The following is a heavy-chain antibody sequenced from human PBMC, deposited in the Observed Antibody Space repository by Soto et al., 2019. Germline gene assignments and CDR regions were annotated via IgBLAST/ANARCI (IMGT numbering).Heavy chain of an antibody. CDR2: MNPNSGNT. J-gene: IGHJ6*03. D-gene: IGHD3-10*01. CDR1: GYTFTSYD. Sequence: GASVKVSCKASGYTFTSYDIKWVRQATGQGLEWMGWMNPNSGNTGYAQKFQGRVTMTRNTSISTAYMELSSLRSEDTAVYYCARVMGSGNYYYYYYMDVWGKGTTVTVSS. CDR3: ARVMGSGNYYYYYYMDV. V-gene: IGHV1-8*01.